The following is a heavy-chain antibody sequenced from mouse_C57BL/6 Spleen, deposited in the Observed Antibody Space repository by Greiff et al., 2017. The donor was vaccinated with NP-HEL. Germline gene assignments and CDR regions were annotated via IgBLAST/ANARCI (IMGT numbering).Heavy chain of an antibody. CDR1: GYSFTGYY. CDR2: INPSTGGT. Sequence: EVKLVESGPELVKPGASVKISCKASGYSFTGYYMNWVKQSPEKSLEWIGEINPSTGGTTYNQKFKAKATLTVDKSSSTAYLQLKSLTSEDSAVYYCARSRSGYYDYWGQGTTLTVSS. V-gene: IGHV1-42*01. J-gene: IGHJ2*01. CDR3: ARSRSGYYDY. D-gene: IGHD2-3*01.